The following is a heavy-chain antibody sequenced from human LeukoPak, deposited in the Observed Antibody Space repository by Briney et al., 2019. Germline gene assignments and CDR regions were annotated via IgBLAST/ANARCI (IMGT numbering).Heavy chain of an antibody. V-gene: IGHV3-7*02. D-gene: IGHD6-19*01. Sequence: GGSLRLSCAASGFIFSSYWMTWVRQAPGKGLEWEANIKPDGSEKYYVDSVKGRFTISRDNAKNSLYLQMNSLRAEDTAVYYCATRAGYFDYWGQGTLVTVSS. CDR1: GFIFSSYW. J-gene: IGHJ4*02. CDR3: ATRAGYFDY. CDR2: IKPDGSEK.